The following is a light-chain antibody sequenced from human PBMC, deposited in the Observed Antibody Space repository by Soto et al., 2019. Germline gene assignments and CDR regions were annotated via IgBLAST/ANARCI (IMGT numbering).Light chain of an antibody. V-gene: IGKV3-11*01. CDR1: QSVAGS. CDR3: QQRSNRIT. J-gene: IGKJ5*01. CDR2: DIS. Sequence: PGERAILSCRASQSVAGSLAWYQQKPGQAPRLLIYDISTRAAAIPARFSGSGSGTDFTLTVSSLEPEDFALYYCQQRSNRITFGQGTRLEIK.